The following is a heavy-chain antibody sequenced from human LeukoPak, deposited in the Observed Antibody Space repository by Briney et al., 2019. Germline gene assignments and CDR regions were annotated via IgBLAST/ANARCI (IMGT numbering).Heavy chain of an antibody. CDR3: ATETVYGTLDY. V-gene: IGHV3-30*03. CDR1: GFTFSTYG. CDR2: ISYDGSNK. D-gene: IGHD3-16*01. J-gene: IGHJ4*02. Sequence: PGGSLRLSCAASGFTFSTYGMHWVRQAPGKGLEWVAVISYDGSNKYYADSVKGRFTISRDNSKNTLYLQMNSLRAEDTAVYYCATETVYGTLDYWGQGTLVTVSS.